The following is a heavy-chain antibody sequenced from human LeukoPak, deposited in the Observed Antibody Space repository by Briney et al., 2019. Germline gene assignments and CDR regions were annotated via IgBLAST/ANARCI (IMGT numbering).Heavy chain of an antibody. J-gene: IGHJ1*01. CDR2: INSDGSST. CDR1: GFTFSSYW. CDR3: AKDDAWGRYKD. V-gene: IGHV3-74*01. D-gene: IGHD3-16*01. Sequence: GGSLRLSCAASGFTFSSYWMYWVRQAPGKGLVWVSRINSDGSSTRYADSVMGRFTISRDNSKNTVSLQMNSLRGDDTAVYYCAKDDAWGRYKDWGQGTLVTVSS.